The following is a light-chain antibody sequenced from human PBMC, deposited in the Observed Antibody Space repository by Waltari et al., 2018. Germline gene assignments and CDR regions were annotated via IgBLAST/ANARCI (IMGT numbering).Light chain of an antibody. CDR1: QSVSSSY. CDR2: GAS. Sequence: EIVLTQSPGTLSVSPGERATLSCRASQSVSSSYLTWYQQKPGQAPRLLISGASSRATGIPDRFSCSGSGTDFPLTISRLEPEDFAVYYCQQYGYSLTFGGGTKVEIK. V-gene: IGKV3-20*01. J-gene: IGKJ4*01. CDR3: QQYGYSLT.